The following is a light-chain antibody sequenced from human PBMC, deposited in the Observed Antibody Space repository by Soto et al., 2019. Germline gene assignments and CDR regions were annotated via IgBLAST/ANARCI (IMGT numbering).Light chain of an antibody. CDR3: QQYDASLYT. V-gene: IGKV3-20*01. CDR1: QSVSSNY. Sequence: EIVLTQSPGTLSLSPGERATLSCRASQSVSSNYVAWYQQKPGQAPRLLIYATSSRATGIPDRFSGSGSGTDFTRTINRLEPEDLALYYCQQYDASLYTFGHGTKLEI. CDR2: ATS. J-gene: IGKJ2*01.